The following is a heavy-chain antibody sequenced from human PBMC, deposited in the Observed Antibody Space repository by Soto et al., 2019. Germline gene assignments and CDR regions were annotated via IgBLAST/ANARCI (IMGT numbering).Heavy chain of an antibody. Sequence: GGSLRLSCAASGFTFSSYGMHWVRQAPGKGLEWVAVIWYDGSNKYYADSVKGRFTISRDNSKNTLYLQMNSLRAEDTAVYYCAREGFDFWSGYWTAYYYYYYMDVWGKGTTVTVSS. CDR2: IWYDGSNK. CDR1: GFTFSSYG. V-gene: IGHV3-33*01. J-gene: IGHJ6*03. D-gene: IGHD3-3*01. CDR3: AREGFDFWSGYWTAYYYYYYMDV.